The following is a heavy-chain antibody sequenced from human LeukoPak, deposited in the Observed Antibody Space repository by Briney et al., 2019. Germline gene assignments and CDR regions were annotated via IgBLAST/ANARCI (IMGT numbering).Heavy chain of an antibody. CDR3: ARDLARQDDILTGYRSDYYYGMDV. CDR1: GYTFTSYG. CDR2: ISAYNGNT. D-gene: IGHD3-9*01. Sequence: ASVKVSCKASGYTFTSYGISWVRQAPGQGLEWMGWISAYNGNTNYAQKLQGRVTMTTDTSTSTAYMELRSLRSDDTAVYYCARDLARQDDILTGYRSDYYYGMDVWGQGTTVTVSS. J-gene: IGHJ6*02. V-gene: IGHV1-18*01.